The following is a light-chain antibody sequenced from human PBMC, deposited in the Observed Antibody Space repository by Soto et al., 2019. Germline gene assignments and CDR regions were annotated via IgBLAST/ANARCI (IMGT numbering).Light chain of an antibody. J-gene: IGKJ5*01. CDR3: QQLNSYPLT. Sequence: IQLTQSPSSLSASIGDRVTITCRASQDISSFLAWYQQKPGKAPKLLIYAASTLQSGVPSRFSGSGSGTDFTLAISSLQPEDFATYFCQQLNSYPLTFGQGTRLEIK. CDR1: QDISSF. V-gene: IGKV1-9*01. CDR2: AAS.